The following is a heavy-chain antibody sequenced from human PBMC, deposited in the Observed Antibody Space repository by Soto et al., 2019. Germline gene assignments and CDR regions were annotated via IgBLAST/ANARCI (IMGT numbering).Heavy chain of an antibody. D-gene: IGHD3-3*01. Sequence: EVQLVETGGGLIQPGGSLRLSCAASGFTVSSNYMSWVRQAPGKGLEWVSVIYSGGSTYYADSVKGRFTISRDNSKNTLYLQMNSLRAEDTAVYYCARESGVYYDFWSGYYPETSYGMDVW. CDR3: ARESGVYYDFWSGYYPETSYGMDV. V-gene: IGHV3-53*02. J-gene: IGHJ6*01. CDR2: IYSGGST. CDR1: GFTVSSNY.